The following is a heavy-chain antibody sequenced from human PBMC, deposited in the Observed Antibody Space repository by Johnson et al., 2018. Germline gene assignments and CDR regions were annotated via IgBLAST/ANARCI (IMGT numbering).Heavy chain of an antibody. D-gene: IGHD1-26*01. Sequence: EVQLVESGGGLVKPGGSLRLSCLASGFTFSNYSMNWVRQAPGKGLEWLSSISRWSTYTWYAHSVKGPFTISRDNAKNSLYLQMNRLRAQDTAVYYCAKDRYSGSDWGSVFDIWGQGTMVTVSS. J-gene: IGHJ3*02. CDR2: ISRWSTYT. CDR1: GFTFSNYS. CDR3: AKDRYSGSDWGSVFDI. V-gene: IGHV3-21*04.